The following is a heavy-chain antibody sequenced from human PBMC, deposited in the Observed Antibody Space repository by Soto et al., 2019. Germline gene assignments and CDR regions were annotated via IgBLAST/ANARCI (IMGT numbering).Heavy chain of an antibody. CDR1: GGSFGGYY. J-gene: IGHJ4*02. D-gene: IGHD3-10*01. V-gene: IGHV4-34*01. CDR3: ARENNVLPGGYFDY. CDR2: INHSGST. Sequence: PSETLSLTCAVYGGSFGGYYGSWIRQPPGKGLEWIGEINHSGSTNYNPSLKSRVTISVDTSKNQFSLKLSSVTAADTAVYYCARENNVLPGGYFDYWGQGTLVTVSS.